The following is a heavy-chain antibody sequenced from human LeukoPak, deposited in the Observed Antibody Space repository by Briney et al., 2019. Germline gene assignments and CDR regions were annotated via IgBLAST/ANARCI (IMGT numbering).Heavy chain of an antibody. V-gene: IGHV1-18*01. CDR3: ATGIAARPWEVY. J-gene: IGHJ4*02. CDR1: GYTFTSYG. CDR2: ICAYNGNT. D-gene: IGHD6-6*01. Sequence: ASVKVSCKASGYTFTSYGISWVRQAPGQGLEWMGWICAYNGNTNYAQKLQGRVTMTTDTSTSTAYMELRSLRSDDTAVYYCATGIAARPWEVYWGQGTLVTVSS.